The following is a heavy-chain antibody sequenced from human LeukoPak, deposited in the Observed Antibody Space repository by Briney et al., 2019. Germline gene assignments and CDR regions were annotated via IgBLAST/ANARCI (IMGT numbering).Heavy chain of an antibody. CDR3: AAVGIGSSSSY. J-gene: IGHJ4*01. Sequence: ASVKVSCKASGYTFTSYDINWVRQATGQGLEWMGWMNPNSGNTGYAQKFQGRVTITRNTSISTAYMELSRLRSEDPAVYYCAAVGIGSSSSYWGQGTLVTVSS. V-gene: IGHV1-8*01. D-gene: IGHD6-6*01. CDR2: MNPNSGNT. CDR1: GYTFTSYD.